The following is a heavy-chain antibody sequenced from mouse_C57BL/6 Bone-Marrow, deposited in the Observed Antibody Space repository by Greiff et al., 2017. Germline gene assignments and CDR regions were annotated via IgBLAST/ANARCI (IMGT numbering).Heavy chain of an antibody. J-gene: IGHJ3*01. CDR1: GFNIKDDY. CDR3: TCYGSGAY. Sequence: VQLKQSGAELARPGASVKLSCTASGFNIKDDYMHWVKQRPEQGLEWIGWIDPENGDTEYASKFQGKATITADTSSNTAYLQLSSLTSEDTAVYYCTCYGSGAYWGQGTLVTVSA. D-gene: IGHD1-1*01. V-gene: IGHV14-4*01. CDR2: IDPENGDT.